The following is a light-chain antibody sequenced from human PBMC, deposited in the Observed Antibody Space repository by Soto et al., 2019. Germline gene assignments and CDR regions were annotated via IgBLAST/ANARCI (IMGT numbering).Light chain of an antibody. CDR2: GAS. J-gene: IGKJ1*01. CDR1: PAIASF. Sequence: IQLTQSPSSLSASVGDRVTITCRASPAIASFLAWYQQKPGTAPKLLIYGASTLQSGVPPRFSGSSSGTDYTLTIASLQPEDFATYYGQQLNGSPWTFGQGTKVEIK. V-gene: IGKV1-9*01. CDR3: QQLNGSPWT.